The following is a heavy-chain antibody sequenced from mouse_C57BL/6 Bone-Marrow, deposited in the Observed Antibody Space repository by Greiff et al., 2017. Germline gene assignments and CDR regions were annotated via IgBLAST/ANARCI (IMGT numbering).Heavy chain of an antibody. CDR2: ISDGGSYI. Sequence: EVKLVESGGGLVKPGGSLKLSCAASGFTFSSYAMSWVRQTPEKRLEWVATISDGGSYIYYPDNVKGRFTISRDNAKNHLYLPMSHLKSEDTAMYYCARDSTTVVATDWGQGTTLTVSS. CDR3: ARDSTTVVATD. J-gene: IGHJ2*01. V-gene: IGHV5-4*01. D-gene: IGHD1-1*01. CDR1: GFTFSSYA.